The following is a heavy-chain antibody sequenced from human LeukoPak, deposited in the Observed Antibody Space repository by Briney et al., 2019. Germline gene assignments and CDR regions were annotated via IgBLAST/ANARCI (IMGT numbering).Heavy chain of an antibody. D-gene: IGHD2-2*01. CDR1: GYTFTSYD. J-gene: IGHJ4*02. CDR3: ARLPSDIVVVPAAMDNDY. V-gene: IGHV1-8*01. CDR2: MNPNSGNT. Sequence: ASVKVSCKASGYTFTSYDLSWVRQATGQGLEWMGWMNPNSGNTDYAQKFQGRVTMTRNTFISTAYMELSSLRSEDTAVYYCARLPSDIVVVPAAMDNDYWGQGTLVTVSS.